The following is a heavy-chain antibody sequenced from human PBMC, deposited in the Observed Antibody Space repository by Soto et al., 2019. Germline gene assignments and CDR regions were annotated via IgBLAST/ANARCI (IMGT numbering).Heavy chain of an antibody. J-gene: IGHJ4*02. Sequence: SETLSLTCTVSGGSISSYYWSWIRRPPGKGLEWIGYIYYSGSTNYNPSLKSRVTISVDTSKNQFSLKLSSVTAADTAVYYCARRNDYGDFPTYYFDYWGQGTLVTVSS. CDR2: IYYSGST. CDR1: GGSISSYY. V-gene: IGHV4-59*01. CDR3: ARRNDYGDFPTYYFDY. D-gene: IGHD4-17*01.